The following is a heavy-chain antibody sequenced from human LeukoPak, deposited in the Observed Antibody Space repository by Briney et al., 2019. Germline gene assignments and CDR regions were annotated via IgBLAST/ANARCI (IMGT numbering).Heavy chain of an antibody. CDR1: GGSFSGYY. D-gene: IGHD5-18*01. V-gene: IGHV4-34*01. CDR2: INHSGST. CDR3: ARDTTAGSGYFDY. J-gene: IGHJ4*02. Sequence: PSETLSLTCAVYGGSFSGYYWSWIRQPPGKGLEWIGEINHSGSTNYNPSLKSRVTISVDTSNNQFSLKLSSVTAADTAVYYCARDTTAGSGYFDYWGQGTLVTVSS.